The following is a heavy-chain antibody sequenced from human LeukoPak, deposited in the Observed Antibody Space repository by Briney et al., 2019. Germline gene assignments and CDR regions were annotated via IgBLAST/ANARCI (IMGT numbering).Heavy chain of an antibody. Sequence: GGSLRLSCAASGFTFSSYGMHWVRQAPGKGLEWVAVIWYDGSNKYYADSVKGRFTISRDNSKNTLYLQMNSLRAEDTAVYYCAREREPTYQYWFDPWGQGTLVTVSS. D-gene: IGHD2-2*01. J-gene: IGHJ5*02. CDR1: GFTFSSYG. CDR2: IWYDGSNK. V-gene: IGHV3-33*01. CDR3: AREREPTYQYWFDP.